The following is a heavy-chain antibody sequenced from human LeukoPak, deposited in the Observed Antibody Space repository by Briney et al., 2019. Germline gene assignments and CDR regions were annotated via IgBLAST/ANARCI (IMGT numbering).Heavy chain of an antibody. CDR2: ISGDGVTT. CDR3: AKGVNGISFTFDY. Sequence: GGSLRLSCVASGFTFDDYSMHWVRQLPGKSLEWVSLISGDGVTTYYADSVTGRATISRDNGKNSLSLQMNSLKSEDTAFYYCAKGVNGISFTFDYWGRGALVTVSS. J-gene: IGHJ4*02. CDR1: GFTFDDYS. V-gene: IGHV3-43*02. D-gene: IGHD4-23*01.